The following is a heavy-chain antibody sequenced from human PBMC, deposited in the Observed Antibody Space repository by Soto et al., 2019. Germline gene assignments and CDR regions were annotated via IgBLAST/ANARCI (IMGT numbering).Heavy chain of an antibody. CDR2: IKSKTDGGTT. J-gene: IGHJ4*02. CDR3: TTGELRNRAFHYYDSSGYYFDY. Sequence: GGSLRLSCAASGFTFSNAWMSWVRQAPGKGLEWVGRIKSKTDGGTTDYAAPVKGRFTISRDDSKNTLYLQMNSLKTEDTAVYYCTTGELRNRAFHYYDSSGYYFDYWGQGTLVTVSS. CDR1: GFTFSNAW. V-gene: IGHV3-15*01. D-gene: IGHD3-22*01.